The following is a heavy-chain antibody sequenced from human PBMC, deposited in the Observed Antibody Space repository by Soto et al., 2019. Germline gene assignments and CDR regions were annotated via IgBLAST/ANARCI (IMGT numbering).Heavy chain of an antibody. J-gene: IGHJ6*02. Sequence: PGGSLRLSCAASGFTFSSYSMNWVRQAPGKGLEWVSSISSRSDIYYADSVKGRFTISRDNAKNSLSLQMNSLRAEDTAVYYCAREETAWPLAYGLDVWGQGTTVTVSS. D-gene: IGHD2-21*02. V-gene: IGHV3-21*01. CDR2: ISSRSDI. CDR1: GFTFSSYS. CDR3: AREETAWPLAYGLDV.